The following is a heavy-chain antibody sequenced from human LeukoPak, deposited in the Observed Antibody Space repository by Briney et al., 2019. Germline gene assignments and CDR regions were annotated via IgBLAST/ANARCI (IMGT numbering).Heavy chain of an antibody. CDR3: ARADEQQLVRDAFDI. J-gene: IGHJ3*02. V-gene: IGHV3-21*01. CDR2: ISSSSSYI. D-gene: IGHD6-13*01. Sequence: PGGSLRLTCAASGFTFSSYSMNWVRQAPGKGLEWVSSISSSSSYIYYADSVKGRFTISRDNAKNSLYLQMNSLRAEDTAVYYCARADEQQLVRDAFDIWGQGTMVTVSS. CDR1: GFTFSSYS.